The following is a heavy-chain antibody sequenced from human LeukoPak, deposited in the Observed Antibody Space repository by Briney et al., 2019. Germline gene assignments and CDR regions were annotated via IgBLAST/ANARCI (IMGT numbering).Heavy chain of an antibody. V-gene: IGHV4-59*12. D-gene: IGHD3-3*01. CDR1: GGSISSYY. Sequence: SETLSLTCTVSGGSISSYYWSWIRQPPGKGLEWIGYIYYSGSTNYNPSLKSRVTISVDTSKNQFSLKLSSVTAADTAVYYCAKDYYDFWSAVDYWGQGTLVTVSS. CDR2: IYYSGST. CDR3: AKDYYDFWSAVDY. J-gene: IGHJ4*02.